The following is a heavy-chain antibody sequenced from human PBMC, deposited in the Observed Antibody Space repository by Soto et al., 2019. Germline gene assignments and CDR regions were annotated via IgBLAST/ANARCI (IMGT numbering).Heavy chain of an antibody. CDR3: TTDRRDRIQRRLWFGELHGSYYYGMDV. V-gene: IGHV3-15*01. J-gene: IGHJ6*02. Sequence: EVQLVESGGGLVKPGGSLRLSGAASGFTFSNACMSWFRQAPGKGLEWVGRIKSKTDVGTTDYAAPVKGRFTISRDDSKNPLYLQMNSLKTEDTDVYYCTTDRRDRIQRRLWFGELHGSYYYGMDVWGQVTTVTVSS. CDR2: IKSKTDVGTT. D-gene: IGHD3-10*01. CDR1: GFTFSNAC.